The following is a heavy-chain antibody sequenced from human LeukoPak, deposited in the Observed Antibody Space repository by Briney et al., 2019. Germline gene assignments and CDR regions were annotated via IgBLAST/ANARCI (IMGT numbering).Heavy chain of an antibody. CDR3: AKGWELLAY. D-gene: IGHD1-26*01. CDR2: INTDGSRI. J-gene: IGHJ4*02. Sequence: GGSLRLSCAASGFTFSNYWMHGVRQAPGKGLVWVSRINTDGSRITYADSVKGRFTISRDNSKNTLYLQMNSLRAEDTAVYYCAKGWELLAYWGQGTLVTVSS. CDR1: GFTFSNYW. V-gene: IGHV3-74*01.